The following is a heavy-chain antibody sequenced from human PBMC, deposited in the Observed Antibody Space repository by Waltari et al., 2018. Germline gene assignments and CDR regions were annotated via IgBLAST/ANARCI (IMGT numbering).Heavy chain of an antibody. CDR3: ARGGGGGAPLIRHYYYYYYMDV. D-gene: IGHD2-15*01. V-gene: IGHV4-34*01. Sequence: QVQLQQWGAGLLKPSETLSLTCAVYGGSFSGYYWSWIRQPPGKGLEWIGEINHRGSTNCHPSLKGRVTISVETSKNQFSLKRSSGTAADTAVYYCARGGGGGAPLIRHYYYYYYMDVWGKGTTVTVSS. CDR2: INHRGST. CDR1: GGSFSGYY. J-gene: IGHJ6*03.